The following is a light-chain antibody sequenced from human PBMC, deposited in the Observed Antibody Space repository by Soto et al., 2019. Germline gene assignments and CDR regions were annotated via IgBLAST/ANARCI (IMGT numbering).Light chain of an antibody. CDR2: DAS. V-gene: IGKV3-11*01. CDR1: QSVSTY. CDR3: QQRSNWPPMWT. Sequence: EIVLTQSPATLSLSPGERATLSCRASQSVSTYLAWYQQKPGQAPRLLIYDASKRATGIPVRFSGSGSGTDFTLTITSLEPEDFGVYYCQQRSNWPPMWTFGQGTKVDIK. J-gene: IGKJ1*01.